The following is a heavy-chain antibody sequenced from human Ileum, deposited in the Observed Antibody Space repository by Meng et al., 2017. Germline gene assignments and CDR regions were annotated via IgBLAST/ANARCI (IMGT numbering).Heavy chain of an antibody. V-gene: IGHV1-24*01. CDR3: GRGWKYGQDN. D-gene: IGHD1-1*01. J-gene: IGHJ4*02. Sequence: ASVKVSCKVSGYTLTELSMHWVRQAPGKGLEWMGGFDPEDGVTIYAQTFQGRVTMTEDTSIDTAYMELSSLRSEDTAVYYCGRGWKYGQDNWGQGTQVTVSS. CDR2: FDPEDGVT. CDR1: GYTLTELS.